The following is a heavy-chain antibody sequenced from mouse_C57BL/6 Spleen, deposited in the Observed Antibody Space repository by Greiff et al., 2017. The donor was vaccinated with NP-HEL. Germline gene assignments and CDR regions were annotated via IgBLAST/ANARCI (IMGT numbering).Heavy chain of an antibody. CDR3: ARSPYGNYYFDY. J-gene: IGHJ2*01. V-gene: IGHV7-3*01. Sequence: EVQRVESGGGLVQPGGSLSLSCAASGFTFTDYYMSWVRQPPGKALEWLGFIRNKANGYTTEYSASVKGRFTISRDDSQSILYLQMNALRAEDSATYYCARSPYGNYYFDYWGQGTTLTVSS. CDR1: GFTFTDYY. CDR2: IRNKANGYTT. D-gene: IGHD2-1*01.